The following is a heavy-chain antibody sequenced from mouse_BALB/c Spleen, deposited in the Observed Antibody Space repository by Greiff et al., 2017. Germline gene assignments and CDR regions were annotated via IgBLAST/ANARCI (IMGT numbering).Heavy chain of an antibody. Sequence: DVMLVESGGGLVQPGGSRKLSCAASGFTFSSFGMHWVRQAPEKGLEWVAYISSGSSTIYYADTVKGRFTISRDNPKNTLFLQMTSLRSEDTAMYYCARRYGYYDAMDYWGQGTSVTVSS. CDR2: ISSGSSTI. J-gene: IGHJ4*01. D-gene: IGHD2-2*01. CDR3: ARRYGYYDAMDY. CDR1: GFTFSSFG. V-gene: IGHV5-17*02.